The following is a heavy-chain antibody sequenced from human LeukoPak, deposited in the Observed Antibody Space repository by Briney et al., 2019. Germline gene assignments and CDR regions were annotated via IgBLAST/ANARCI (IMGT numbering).Heavy chain of an antibody. Sequence: PSETLSLTCAVYSDSFSGYSYIWIRQPPGRGLDWIGKINHSVSTNYNPSLKSRVTISIDTSKNQFSLKLNSVTAADTAVYYCARGPDGYCSSASCQHYFDHWGQGTLVTVSS. V-gene: IGHV4-34*01. CDR1: SDSFSGYS. CDR3: ARGPDGYCSSASCQHYFDH. J-gene: IGHJ4*02. CDR2: INHSVST. D-gene: IGHD2-2*03.